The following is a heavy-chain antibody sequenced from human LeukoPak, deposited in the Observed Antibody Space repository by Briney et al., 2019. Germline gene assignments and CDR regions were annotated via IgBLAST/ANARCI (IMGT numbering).Heavy chain of an antibody. CDR2: ISSSGSTI. CDR1: GFTFSDYY. CDR3: ASGLLWFGELYLGYYFDY. V-gene: IGHV3-11*04. D-gene: IGHD3-10*01. Sequence: GGXXRLSCAASGFTFSDYYMSWIRQARGKGLEWVSYISSSGSTIYYADSVKGRFTISRDNAKNSLYLQMNSLRAEDTAVYYCASGLLWFGELYLGYYFDYWGQGTLVTVSS. J-gene: IGHJ4*02.